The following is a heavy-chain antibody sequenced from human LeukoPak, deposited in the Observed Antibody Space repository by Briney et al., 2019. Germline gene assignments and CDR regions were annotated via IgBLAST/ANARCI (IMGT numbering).Heavy chain of an antibody. D-gene: IGHD3-10*01. Sequence: PGRSLRLSCAASGFTFSSYAMHWVRQAPGKGLEWVAVISYDGSNKYYADSVKGRFTISRDNSKNTLYLQMNSLRAEDTAVYYCARAYGSGSYYNDGLAWFDPWGQGTLVTVSS. CDR3: ARAYGSGSYYNDGLAWFDP. J-gene: IGHJ5*02. V-gene: IGHV3-30-3*01. CDR2: ISYDGSNK. CDR1: GFTFSSYA.